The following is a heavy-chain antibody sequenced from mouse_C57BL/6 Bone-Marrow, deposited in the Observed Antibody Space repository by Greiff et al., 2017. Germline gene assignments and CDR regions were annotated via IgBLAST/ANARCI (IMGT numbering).Heavy chain of an antibody. V-gene: IGHV1-26*01. CDR3: ARRILLLRCYYFDY. Sequence: EVQLHQSGPELVKPGASVKISCKASGYTFTDYYMNWVKQSHGKSLEWIGDINPNNGGTSYNQKFKGKATLTVDKSSSTAYMELRSLTSEDSVVYYCARRILLLRCYYFDYWGQGTTLTVSS. J-gene: IGHJ2*01. CDR1: GYTFTDYY. CDR2: INPNNGGT. D-gene: IGHD1-1*01.